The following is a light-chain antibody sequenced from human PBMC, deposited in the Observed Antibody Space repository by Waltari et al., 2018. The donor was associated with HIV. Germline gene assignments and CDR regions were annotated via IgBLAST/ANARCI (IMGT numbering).Light chain of an antibody. Sequence: QTVVTQEPSFSVSPGGTVTLTCGLSSGSVSTSYYPSWYQQTPGQAPRTLIYSTNTRSSGVPDRFSGSILGNKAALTITGAQADDESVYYCVMYMGSGPWVFGGGTKLTVL. J-gene: IGLJ3*02. V-gene: IGLV8-61*01. CDR3: VMYMGSGPWV. CDR1: SGSVSTSYY. CDR2: STN.